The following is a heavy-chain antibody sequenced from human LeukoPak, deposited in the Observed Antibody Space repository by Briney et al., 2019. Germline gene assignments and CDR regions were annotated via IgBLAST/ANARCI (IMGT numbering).Heavy chain of an antibody. V-gene: IGHV4-34*01. CDR3: AGELQLWFGNNNWFDP. D-gene: IGHD5-18*01. CDR2: INHSGST. J-gene: IGHJ5*02. Sequence: PSETLSLTCGVYGGSFSGYFWTWIRQPPGKGLEWIGEINHSGSTNYNPSLKSRVTISVDTSKNQFSLKLSSVTAADTAVYYCAGELQLWFGNNNWFDPWGQGTLVTVSS. CDR1: GGSFSGYF.